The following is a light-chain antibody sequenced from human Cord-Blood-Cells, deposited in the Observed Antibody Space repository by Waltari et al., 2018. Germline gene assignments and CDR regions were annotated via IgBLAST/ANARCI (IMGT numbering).Light chain of an antibody. CDR3: QQFNSYQYT. V-gene: IGKV1-13*02. CDR1: QGISSA. CDR2: DPS. J-gene: IGKJ2*01. Sequence: AIQLTQSPSSLSASVGDRVTITCRASQGISSALAWYQQKPGKAPNLLIYDPSSLESGVPSRFSGSGSGTDFTLTISSLQPEDFATYYCQQFNSYQYTFGQGTKLEIK.